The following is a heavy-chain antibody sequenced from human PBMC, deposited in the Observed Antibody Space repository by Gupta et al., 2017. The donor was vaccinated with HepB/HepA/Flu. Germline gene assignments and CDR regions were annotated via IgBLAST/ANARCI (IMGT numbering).Heavy chain of an antibody. J-gene: IGHJ4*02. V-gene: IGHV3-33*01. CDR2: FWYDGSDK. D-gene: IGHD6-19*01. CDR3: VRSGSAGGLLSHFDY. CDR1: GFTFRSYA. Sequence: VQLVESGGGVVQPGKSLRLSCAASGFTFRSYAMHWVSQAPGAGLEWVGVFWYDGSDKYYAGSVKGRFTISRDNSKQTLYLQMNSLRAEDTAVYYCVRSGSAGGLLSHFDYWGQGTLVTVSS.